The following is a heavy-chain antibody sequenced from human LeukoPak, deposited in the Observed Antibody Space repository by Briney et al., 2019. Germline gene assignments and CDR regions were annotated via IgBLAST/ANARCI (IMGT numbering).Heavy chain of an antibody. CDR1: GFTFSNYA. CDR3: VIWGDYDVLTGYYVPDY. D-gene: IGHD3-9*01. Sequence: PGGSLGLSCVASGFTFSNYAMSWVRQAPGKGLEWVSAITGSGTNRYYADSLKGRFTTSRDNSKNTVFLQMNSLRHEDTAIYYCVIWGDYDVLTGYYVPDYWGQGTLVTVAS. CDR2: ITGSGTNR. V-gene: IGHV3-23*01. J-gene: IGHJ4*02.